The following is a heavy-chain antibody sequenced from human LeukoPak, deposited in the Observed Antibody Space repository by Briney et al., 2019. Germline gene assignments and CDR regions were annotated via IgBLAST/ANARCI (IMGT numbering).Heavy chain of an antibody. CDR3: SKGRPPYNVAAAEY. CDR2: FNSDGSTT. Sequence: GGSLRLSCAASGFTFSSYWMHWVRQAPGKGLVWVSRFNSDGSTTIYADSVKGRFTISRDNSKNTLYLQMNSLRAEDTALYYCSKGRPPYNVAAAEYWGQGTLVTVSS. D-gene: IGHD3-10*02. J-gene: IGHJ4*02. CDR1: GFTFSSYW. V-gene: IGHV3-74*01.